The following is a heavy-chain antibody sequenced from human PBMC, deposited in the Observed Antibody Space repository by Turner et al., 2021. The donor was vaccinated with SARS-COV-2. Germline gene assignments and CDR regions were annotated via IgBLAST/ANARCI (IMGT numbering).Heavy chain of an antibody. CDR2: INPNSGGT. D-gene: IGHD5-18*01. V-gene: IGHV1-2*04. Sequence: QVQLVQSGAEVKKPGASVKVSCKASGYTFTGYYMHWVRQAPGQGLEWMGWINPNSGGTNYAHKFQGWVTMTRDTSISTAYMELSRLRSDDTAVYYCAREDRGYSYGYGRFDPWGQGTLVTVSS. CDR1: GYTFTGYY. J-gene: IGHJ5*02. CDR3: AREDRGYSYGYGRFDP.